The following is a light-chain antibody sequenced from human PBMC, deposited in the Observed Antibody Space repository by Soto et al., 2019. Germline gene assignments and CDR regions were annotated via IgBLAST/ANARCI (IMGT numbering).Light chain of an antibody. CDR2: DVS. CDR3: SSYTSSSTYV. J-gene: IGLJ1*01. V-gene: IGLV2-14*01. Sequence: QSVLTQPASVSGSPGQSITISCTGTSSDVGSYNYVSWYQQHPGKAPKLMSYDVSNRPSGVSNRFSGSKSGNTASLTFSGLRAEDEADYYCSSYTSSSTYVFGTGTKVTVL. CDR1: SSDVGSYNY.